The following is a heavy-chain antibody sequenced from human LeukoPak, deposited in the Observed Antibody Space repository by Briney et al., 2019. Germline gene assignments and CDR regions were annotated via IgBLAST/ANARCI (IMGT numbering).Heavy chain of an antibody. Sequence: GESLKISCRGSGYTFTSYWIGWVRPMPGKGLEWMGIIYPGDSDTRYNPSFQGQITISADKSISTAYLQWSSLKASDTAIYYCARRQDADYALGHWGQGTLVTVSS. V-gene: IGHV5-51*01. CDR2: IYPGDSDT. J-gene: IGHJ4*02. D-gene: IGHD4-17*01. CDR3: ARRQDADYALGH. CDR1: GYTFTSYW.